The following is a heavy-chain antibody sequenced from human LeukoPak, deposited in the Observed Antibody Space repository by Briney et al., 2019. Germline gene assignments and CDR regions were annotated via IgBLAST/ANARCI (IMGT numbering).Heavy chain of an antibody. J-gene: IGHJ4*02. CDR2: IRSKANSYAT. V-gene: IGHV3-73*01. D-gene: IGHD4-17*01. CDR1: GFTFSGSA. CDR3: TRRVWMTTVNGPNDY. Sequence: GGSLRLSCAASGFTFSGSAMHWVRQASGKGLEWVGRIRSKANSYATAYAASVKGRFTISRDDSKNTAYLQMNSLKTEDTAVYYCTRRVWMTTVNGPNDYWGQGTLVTVSS.